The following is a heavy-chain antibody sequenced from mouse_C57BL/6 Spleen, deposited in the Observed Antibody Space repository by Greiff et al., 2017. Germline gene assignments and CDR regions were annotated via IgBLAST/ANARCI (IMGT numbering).Heavy chain of an antibody. V-gene: IGHV1-64*01. CDR2: IHPNSGST. CDR3: ARSSGNYSAWFAY. Sequence: VQLQQPGAELVKPGASVKLSCKASGYTFTSYWMHWVKQRPGQGLEWIGMIHPNSGSTNYNEKFKSKATLTVDKSSSTAYMQLSSLTSEDSAVYYCARSSGNYSAWFAYWGQGTLVTVSA. J-gene: IGHJ3*01. D-gene: IGHD2-1*01. CDR1: GYTFTSYW.